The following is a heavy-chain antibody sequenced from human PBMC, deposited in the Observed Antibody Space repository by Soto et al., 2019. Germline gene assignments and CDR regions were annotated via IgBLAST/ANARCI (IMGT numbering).Heavy chain of an antibody. Sequence: QLQLQESGSGLVKPSQTLSLTCAVSGGSISSGGYSWSWIRQPPGKGLEWIGYIYHSGSTYYNPSLKSRVTISVDRSKNQFSLKLSSVTAADTAVYYCARGRYCSSTSCYTESHWFDPWGQGTLVTVSS. CDR3: ARGRYCSSTSCYTESHWFDP. CDR2: IYHSGST. V-gene: IGHV4-30-2*01. D-gene: IGHD2-2*02. J-gene: IGHJ5*02. CDR1: GGSISSGGYS.